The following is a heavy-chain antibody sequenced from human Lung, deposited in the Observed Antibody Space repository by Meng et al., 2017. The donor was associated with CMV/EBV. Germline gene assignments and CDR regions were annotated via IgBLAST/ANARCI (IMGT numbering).Heavy chain of an antibody. CDR2: IDPTDSST. Sequence: XVSXKASGYIFTRFSIAWVRQMPGKGLEWMGIIDPTDSSTRYSPSVEGHVIFSIDKSLTTAYLQWSSLKASDTAIFDCARRGWICTTTRCYCDAFDIWXQLTXVTVSS. D-gene: IGHD2-2*01. CDR3: ARRGWICTTTRCYCDAFDI. CDR1: GYIFTRFS. V-gene: IGHV5-51*01. J-gene: IGHJ3*02.